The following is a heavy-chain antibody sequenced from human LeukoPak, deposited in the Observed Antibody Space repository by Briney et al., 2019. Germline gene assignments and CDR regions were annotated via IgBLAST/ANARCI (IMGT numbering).Heavy chain of an antibody. CDR3: AKDKTYWYFDL. J-gene: IGHJ2*01. CDR2: ISGSGVTT. Sequence: GGSLRLSCAASGFTFSSYAMSWVRQAPGKGLEWVSAISGSGVTTHYTDSVKARFTIPRDNSNNTLYLQMNSLRAEDTALYYCAKDKTYWYFDLWGRGTLVTVFS. CDR1: GFTFSSYA. V-gene: IGHV3-23*01.